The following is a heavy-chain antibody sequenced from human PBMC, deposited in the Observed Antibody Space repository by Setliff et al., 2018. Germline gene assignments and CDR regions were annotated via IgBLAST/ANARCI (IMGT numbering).Heavy chain of an antibody. CDR1: GYAFTTYY. Sequence: GASVKVSCKASGYAFTTYYMHWVRQAPGQGLEWIGVINPSDGSTTYAQKFQGRVTMTRDTSTNTVYMQLSSLRSEDTAVYYCARENVAKNFWGEHSDYWGQGTLVTV. CDR3: ARENVAKNFWGEHSDY. CDR2: INPSDGST. D-gene: IGHD3-3*01. J-gene: IGHJ4*02. V-gene: IGHV1-46*01.